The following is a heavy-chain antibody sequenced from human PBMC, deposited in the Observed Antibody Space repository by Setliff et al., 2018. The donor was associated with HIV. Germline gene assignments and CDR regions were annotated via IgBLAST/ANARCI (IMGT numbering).Heavy chain of an antibody. CDR2: INPSGGST. Sequence: ASVKVSCKASGYTFTSYYMHWVRQAPGQGLEWMGIINPSGGSTSYAQKFQGRVTMTTDESTSTAYMELSSLRSEDTAVYYCARIGIAAAGTPFDPWGQGTLVTVSS. J-gene: IGHJ5*02. V-gene: IGHV1-46*01. CDR3: ARIGIAAAGTPFDP. CDR1: GYTFTSYY. D-gene: IGHD6-13*01.